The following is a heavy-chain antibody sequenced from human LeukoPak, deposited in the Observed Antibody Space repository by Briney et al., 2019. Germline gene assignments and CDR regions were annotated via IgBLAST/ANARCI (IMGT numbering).Heavy chain of an antibody. CDR3: ACSGAARRRGDPNFFAY. D-gene: IGHD2-21*02. CDR1: GFTFSSYG. V-gene: IGHV3-30*03. Sequence: GGSLRLSCAASGFTFSSYGMHWVRQAPGKGLEWVAVISYDGSNKYYADSVKGRFAISRDNSKNTLYLQMNSLRAEDTAVDYCACSGAARRRGDPNFFAYWGKEPLVTVPS. CDR2: ISYDGSNK. J-gene: IGHJ4*02.